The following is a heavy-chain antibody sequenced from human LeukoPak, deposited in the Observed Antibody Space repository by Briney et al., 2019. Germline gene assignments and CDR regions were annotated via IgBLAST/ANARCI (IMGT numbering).Heavy chain of an antibody. V-gene: IGHV4-34*01. J-gene: IGHJ5*02. CDR2: INHSGST. CDR3: ARDRAVGSGSYYNAERNWFDP. D-gene: IGHD3-10*01. CDR1: GGSFSGYY. Sequence: PSETLSLTCAVYGGSFSGYYWSWIRQPPGKGLEWIGEINHSGSTNYNPSLKSRVTISVDTSKNQFSLKLSSVTAADTAVYYCARDRAVGSGSYYNAERNWFDPWGQGTLVTVSS.